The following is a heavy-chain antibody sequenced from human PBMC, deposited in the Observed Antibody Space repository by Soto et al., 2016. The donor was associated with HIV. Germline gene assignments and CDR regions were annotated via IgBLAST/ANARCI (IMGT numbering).Heavy chain of an antibody. CDR1: GFTFNTYA. V-gene: IGHV3-23*01. CDR3: VRNRGSGTYSRY. J-gene: IGHJ4*02. CDR2: ITDSGAGT. Sequence: EVQLLESGGGLVQPGGSLRLSCEASGFTFNTYAMSWVRQAPGKGLEWVSAITDSGAGTFYRDSVKGRFTISRDNSKNIVYLQMNSLRDDDAARYYCVRNRGSGTYSRYWGQGTVVTVSS. D-gene: IGHD3-10*01.